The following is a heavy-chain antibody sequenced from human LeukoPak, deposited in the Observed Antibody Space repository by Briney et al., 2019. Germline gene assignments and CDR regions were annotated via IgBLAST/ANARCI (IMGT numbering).Heavy chain of an antibody. CDR2: IYYSGST. V-gene: IGHV4-59*01. D-gene: IGHD3-10*01. J-gene: IGHJ5*02. Sequence: SETLSLTCTVSGGSISSYYWSWIRQPPGKGPEWIGYIYYSGSTNYNPSLKSRVTISVDTSKNQFSLKLSSVTAADTAVYHCARCTGWFGELSHFGFDPWGQGTLVTVSS. CDR3: ARCTGWFGELSHFGFDP. CDR1: GGSISSYY.